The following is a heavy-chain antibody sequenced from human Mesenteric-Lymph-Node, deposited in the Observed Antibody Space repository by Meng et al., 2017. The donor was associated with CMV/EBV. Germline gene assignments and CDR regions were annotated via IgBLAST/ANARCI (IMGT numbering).Heavy chain of an antibody. CDR2: IYHSGST. CDR3: ARSSITIFGVVIPFDP. V-gene: IGHV4-39*07. CDR1: GGSISSSSYY. D-gene: IGHD3-3*01. Sequence: SETLSLTCTVSGGSISSSSYYWGWIRQPPGKGLEWIGSIYHSGSTYYNPSLKSRVTISVDTSKNQFSLKLSSVTAADTAVYYCARSSITIFGVVIPFDPWGQGTLVTVSS. J-gene: IGHJ5*02.